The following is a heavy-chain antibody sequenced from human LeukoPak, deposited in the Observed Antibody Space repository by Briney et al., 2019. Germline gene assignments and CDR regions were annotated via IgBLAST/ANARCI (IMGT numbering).Heavy chain of an antibody. V-gene: IGHV3-66*02. CDR1: GFTVSGNY. CDR2: IYSGGST. Sequence: GGSLRLSCAASGFTVSGNYMSWVRQAPGKGLEWVSVIYSGGSTYYADSVKGRLTISRDNSKNTLYLQMNSLRAEDTAVYYCAREALYSLVPNWYFDLWGRGTLVTVSS. J-gene: IGHJ2*01. CDR3: AREALYSLVPNWYFDL. D-gene: IGHD2-15*01.